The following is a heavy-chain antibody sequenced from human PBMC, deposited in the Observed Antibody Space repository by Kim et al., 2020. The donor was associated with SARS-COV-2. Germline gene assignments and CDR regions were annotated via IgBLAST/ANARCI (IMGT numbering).Heavy chain of an antibody. D-gene: IGHD3-3*01. CDR3: ARPIFGVVAIGY. CDR1: GGTFSSYA. Sequence: SVKVSCKASGGTFSSYAISWVRQAPGQGLEWMGRIIPILGIANYAQKFQGRVTITADKSTSTAYMELSSLRSEDTAVYYCARPIFGVVAIGYWGQGTLVTVSS. J-gene: IGHJ4*02. CDR2: IIPILGIA. V-gene: IGHV1-69*04.